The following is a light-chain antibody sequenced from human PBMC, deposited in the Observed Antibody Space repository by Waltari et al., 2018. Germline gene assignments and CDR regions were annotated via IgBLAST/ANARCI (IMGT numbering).Light chain of an antibody. V-gene: IGKV3-15*01. CDR3: KQSKDWPRT. J-gene: IGKJ1*01. CDR1: QSLSIN. CDR2: GAS. Sequence: EIVMTQSPGTLSVSPGERATLSCRASQSLSINLAWYQQKPGQAPRLLIYGASTRATGIPARFSGSGSGTEFTLTISSLQSEDSAVYYCKQSKDWPRTFGQGTKVEI.